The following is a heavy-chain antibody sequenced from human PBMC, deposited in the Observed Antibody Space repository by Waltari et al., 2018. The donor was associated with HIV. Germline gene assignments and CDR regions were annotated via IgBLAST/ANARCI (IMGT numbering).Heavy chain of an antibody. D-gene: IGHD6-19*01. V-gene: IGHV3-7*01. CDR1: GSSFGSYW. J-gene: IGHJ4*02. CDR3: ARVSRGGAVAKFDY. CDR2: IKQDGSET. Sequence: EVQLVESGGGLVQPGGSLRLSCAASGSSFGSYWMSWVRQAPGKGLEWVANIKQDGSETYYLDSVKGRFTISRDNAKNSLYLQMNSLTAEDTAMYYCARVSRGGAVAKFDYWGQGTLVTASS.